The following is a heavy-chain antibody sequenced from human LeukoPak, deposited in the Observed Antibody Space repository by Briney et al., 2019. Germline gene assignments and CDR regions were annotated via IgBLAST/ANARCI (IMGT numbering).Heavy chain of an antibody. D-gene: IGHD6-13*01. Sequence: GGSLRLSCAASGFTFSSYGMHWVRQAPGKGLEWVAVISYDGSNKYYADSVKGRFTISRDNSKNTLYLQMNSLRAEDTAVYYCARDRYTSSWRTMDYWGQGTLVTVSS. J-gene: IGHJ4*02. V-gene: IGHV3-30*03. CDR3: ARDRYTSSWRTMDY. CDR2: ISYDGSNK. CDR1: GFTFSSYG.